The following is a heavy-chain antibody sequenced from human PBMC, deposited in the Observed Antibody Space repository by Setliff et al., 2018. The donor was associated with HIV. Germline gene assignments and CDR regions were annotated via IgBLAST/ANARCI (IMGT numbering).Heavy chain of an antibody. D-gene: IGHD6-13*01. CDR3: AKDYLSSSTWYGGLGY. J-gene: IGHJ4*02. Sequence: SLRLSCAASGFTFSNHAMTWVRQAPGTGLECVSAISGGGGITYYADSVKGRFTISRDNSKNTLYLQMNSLRVEDTALYYCAKDYLSSSTWYGGLGYWGLGTLVTVSS. CDR2: ISGGGGIT. CDR1: GFTFSNHA. V-gene: IGHV3-23*01.